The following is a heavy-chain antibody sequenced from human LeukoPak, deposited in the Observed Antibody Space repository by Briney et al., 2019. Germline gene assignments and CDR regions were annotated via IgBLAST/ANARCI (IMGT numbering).Heavy chain of an antibody. CDR3: ARTANWEYYFDY. CDR1: GDSISRDY. Sequence: TLSLTCSVSGDSISRDYWTWIRQPPGKALEWLALIDWDGDKYYNTSLKTRLTISKDTSKNQVVLTMTNMDPVDTATYYCARTANWEYYFDYWGQGTLVTVSS. D-gene: IGHD7-27*01. CDR2: IDWDGDK. V-gene: IGHV2-70*01. J-gene: IGHJ4*02.